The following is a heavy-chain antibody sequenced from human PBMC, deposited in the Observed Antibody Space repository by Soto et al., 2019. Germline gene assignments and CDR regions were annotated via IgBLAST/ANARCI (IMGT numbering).Heavy chain of an antibody. J-gene: IGHJ4*02. Sequence: ASVKVSCKLSGYTLLELSIHWVRQAPGKGLEWMGGYDPEDAKTIYAQKSQGRVIMTEDTSTNTAYLEVRGLRYEDTAVYYCAYQNWRWREQFDHWGQGTLVTVSS. V-gene: IGHV1-24*01. CDR2: YDPEDAKT. CDR3: AYQNWRWREQFDH. CDR1: GYTLLELS. D-gene: IGHD1-1*01.